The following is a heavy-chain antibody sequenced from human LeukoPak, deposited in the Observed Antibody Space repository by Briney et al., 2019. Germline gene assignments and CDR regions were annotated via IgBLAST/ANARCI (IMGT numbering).Heavy chain of an antibody. D-gene: IGHD2-8*01. V-gene: IGHV1-18*01. CDR1: GYTFTSYG. CDR3: ARGRGECTNGVCYYHDFDY. CDR2: ISAYNGNT. Sequence: ASVKVSCKASGYTFTSYGISGVRQAPGQGLEWMGWISAYNGNTNYAQNPQGRVTTTTYRSTSTAYMELRSLRAEDTAVYYCARGRGECTNGVCYYHDFDYWGQGTLVTVSS. J-gene: IGHJ4*02.